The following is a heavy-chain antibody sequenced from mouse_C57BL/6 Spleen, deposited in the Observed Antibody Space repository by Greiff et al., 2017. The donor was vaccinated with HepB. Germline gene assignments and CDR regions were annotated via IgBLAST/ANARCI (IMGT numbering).Heavy chain of an antibody. CDR3: ARANCDPLFAY. J-gene: IGHJ3*01. CDR2: IYPGDGDT. V-gene: IGHV1-82*01. CDR1: GYAFSSSW. D-gene: IGHD4-1*01. Sequence: VQLQQSGPELVKPGASVKISCKASGYAFSSSWMNWVKQRPGKGLEWIGRIYPGDGDTNYNGKFKGKATLTADKSSSTAYMQLSSLTSEDSAVYFWARANCDPLFAYWGQGTLVTVSA.